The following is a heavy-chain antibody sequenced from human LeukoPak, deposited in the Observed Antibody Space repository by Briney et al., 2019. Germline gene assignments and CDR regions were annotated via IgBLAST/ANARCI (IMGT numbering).Heavy chain of an antibody. D-gene: IGHD6-19*01. CDR3: ARGIAVAGSNWFDP. Sequence: SVKVSCKASGYTFTNNGLTWVRQAPGQGLEWMGGIIPIFGTANYAQKFQGRVTITADESTSTAYMELSSLRSEDTAVYYCARGIAVAGSNWFDPWGQGTLVTVSS. CDR1: GYTFTNNG. J-gene: IGHJ5*02. CDR2: IIPIFGTA. V-gene: IGHV1-69*13.